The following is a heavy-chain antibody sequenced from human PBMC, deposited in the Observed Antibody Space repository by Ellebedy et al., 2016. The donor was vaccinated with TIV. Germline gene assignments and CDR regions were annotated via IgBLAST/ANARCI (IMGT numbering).Heavy chain of an antibody. V-gene: IGHV3-30*04. J-gene: IGHJ4*02. CDR2: ISYDGVNK. D-gene: IGHD5-12*01. CDR1: GFILNTYA. Sequence: PGGSLRLSCAASGFILNTYAMNWVPQATGKGLGWVAVISYDGVNKSYANSVKGRFTISRDNAKNSLYLKMNSLRAEDTAVYYCARDRGYDTLDYWGQGILVTVSS. CDR3: ARDRGYDTLDY.